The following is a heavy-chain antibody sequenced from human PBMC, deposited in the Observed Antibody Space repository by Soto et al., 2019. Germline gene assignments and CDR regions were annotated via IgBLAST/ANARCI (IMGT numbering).Heavy chain of an antibody. CDR3: ARVVETAAVPLDY. J-gene: IGHJ4*02. Sequence: QVQLVQSGAEVKKPGASVKVSCKASGYNFIGYYIHWVRQAPGQRLEWMGWVNPKSGATHYTQTSQGRGTMTGDTSINTAYMELSWLTSVDTAVYYCARVVETAAVPLDYWGQGTLVTVSS. V-gene: IGHV1-2*02. CDR1: GYNFIGYY. CDR2: VNPKSGAT. D-gene: IGHD5-18*01.